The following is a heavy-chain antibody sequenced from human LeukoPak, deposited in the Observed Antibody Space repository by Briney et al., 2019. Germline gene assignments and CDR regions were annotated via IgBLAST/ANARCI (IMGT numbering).Heavy chain of an antibody. V-gene: IGHV4-34*01. CDR3: ARGRSSSSFGY. J-gene: IGHJ4*02. CDR1: GGSFNGYY. D-gene: IGHD6-6*01. CDR2: INHSGST. Sequence: PSETLSLTCAVYGGSFNGYYWSWIRQPPGKGLEWIGEINHSGSTNYNPSLKSRVTISVDTSKNQFSLKLSSVTAADTAVYYCARGRSSSSFGYWGQGTLVTVSS.